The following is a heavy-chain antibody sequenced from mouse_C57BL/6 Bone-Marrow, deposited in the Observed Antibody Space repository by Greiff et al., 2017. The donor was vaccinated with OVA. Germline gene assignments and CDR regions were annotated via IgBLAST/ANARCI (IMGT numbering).Heavy chain of an antibody. CDR3: AKKSITTGY. J-gene: IGHJ2*01. CDR1: GYTFSSYW. CDR2: IFPSDSDT. V-gene: IGHV1-61*01. D-gene: IGHD1-1*01. Sequence: VQLQQPGAELVRPGSSVKLSCKASGYTFSSYWMAWVKQWPGQGLEWICYIFPSDSDTHYIQKFKDKATLTVDKSSSTASMQLSSLTSEDCAVYYCAKKSITTGYWSQGTTHTVSS.